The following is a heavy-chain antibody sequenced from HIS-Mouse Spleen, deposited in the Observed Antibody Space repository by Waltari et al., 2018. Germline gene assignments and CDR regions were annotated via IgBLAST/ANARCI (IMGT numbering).Heavy chain of an antibody. CDR3: AKASSGWLDY. Sequence: QVQLVESGGGVVQPGRSLRLSCAASGVTFIHCCTSWVRQAPGKGLEWVAVISYDGSNKYYADSVKGRFTISRDNSKNTLYLQMNSLRAEDTAVYYCAKASSGWLDYWGQGTLVTVSS. D-gene: IGHD6-19*01. J-gene: IGHJ4*02. CDR2: ISYDGSNK. V-gene: IGHV3-30*18. CDR1: GVTFIHCC.